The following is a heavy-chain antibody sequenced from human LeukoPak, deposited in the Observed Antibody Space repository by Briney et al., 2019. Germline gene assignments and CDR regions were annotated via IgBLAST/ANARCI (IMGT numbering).Heavy chain of an antibody. CDR3: ARGGYYGSGNDFRFDP. Sequence: SETLSLTCTVSGGSINSYYWNWIRQPPGKEMECIGYIHYTGSTNYNPSLKSRVTISVDTSKNQFSLKLSSVTAADTAIYYCARGGYYGSGNDFRFDPWGQGTLVTVSS. V-gene: IGHV4-59*01. J-gene: IGHJ5*02. CDR1: GGSINSYY. CDR2: IHYTGST. D-gene: IGHD3-10*01.